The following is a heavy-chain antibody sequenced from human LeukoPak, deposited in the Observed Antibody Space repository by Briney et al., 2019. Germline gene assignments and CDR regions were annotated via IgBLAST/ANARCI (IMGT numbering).Heavy chain of an antibody. CDR1: GGSISSYY. Sequence: PSETLSLTCTVSGGSISSYYWSWVRQPPGKGLEWIGYIYYSGSTNYHPSLKSRVTISLDTSKNQFSLKLSPVTAADTAVYYCARGERKYSYGQEVNWFDPWGQGTLVTVSS. CDR2: IYYSGST. D-gene: IGHD5-18*01. V-gene: IGHV4-59*01. J-gene: IGHJ5*02. CDR3: ARGERKYSYGQEVNWFDP.